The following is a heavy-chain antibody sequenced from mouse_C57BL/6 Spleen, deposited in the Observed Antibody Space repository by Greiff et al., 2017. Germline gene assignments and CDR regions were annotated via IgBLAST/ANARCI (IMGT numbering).Heavy chain of an antibody. V-gene: IGHV1-52*01. CDR3: ARSENYDYDVGY. Sequence: QVQLQQPGAELVRPGSSVKLSCKASGYTFTSYWMHWVKQRPIQGLEWIGNIDPSDSETHYNQKFKDKATLTVDKSSSTAYMQLSSLTSEDSAVYYCARSENYDYDVGYWGQGTTLTVSS. J-gene: IGHJ2*01. CDR2: IDPSDSET. D-gene: IGHD2-4*01. CDR1: GYTFTSYW.